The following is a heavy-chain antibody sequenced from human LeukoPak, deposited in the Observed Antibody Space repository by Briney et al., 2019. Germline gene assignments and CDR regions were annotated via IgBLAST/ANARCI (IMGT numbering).Heavy chain of an antibody. D-gene: IGHD5-12*01. V-gene: IGHV5-51*01. CDR2: IYPGDSDT. CDR3: ARHPLWSGYDSSDWFDP. CDR1: GYSFTSYW. Sequence: GESLKISCKGSGYSFTSYWIGWVRQMPGEGLEWMGIIYPGDSDTRYSPSFQGQVTISAVKSISTAYLQWSSLKASDTAMYYCARHPLWSGYDSSDWFDPWGQGTLVTVSS. J-gene: IGHJ5*02.